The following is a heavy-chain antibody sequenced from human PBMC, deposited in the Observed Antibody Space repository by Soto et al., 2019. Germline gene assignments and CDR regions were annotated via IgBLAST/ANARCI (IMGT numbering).Heavy chain of an antibody. Sequence: GGSLRLSCAASGFTFTSYTMTWVRQAPGKGLEWVSSISESGLNTFNADSVKGRFTISRDNSKNTLYLQMNSLRAEGTAIYYCAKAYTPGWYFYGMDVWGQGTTVTVSS. CDR2: ISESGLNT. CDR3: AKAYTPGWYFYGMDV. V-gene: IGHV3-23*01. CDR1: GFTFTSYT. J-gene: IGHJ6*02. D-gene: IGHD6-19*01.